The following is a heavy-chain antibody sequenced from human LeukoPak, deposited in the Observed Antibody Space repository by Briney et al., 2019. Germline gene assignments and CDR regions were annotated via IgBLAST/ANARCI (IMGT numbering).Heavy chain of an antibody. CDR1: GFTFSDSY. CDR3: AELGITMIGGV. J-gene: IGHJ6*04. V-gene: IGHV3-11*04. Sequence: PGGSLRLSCAASGFTFSDSYMTWVRQAPGKGVEWVAYISGSGHDINYSESAKGRFTISRDNAKNSVYLEMNSLRAEDTAVYYCAELGITMIGGVWGKGTTVTISS. CDR2: ISGSGHDI. D-gene: IGHD3-10*02.